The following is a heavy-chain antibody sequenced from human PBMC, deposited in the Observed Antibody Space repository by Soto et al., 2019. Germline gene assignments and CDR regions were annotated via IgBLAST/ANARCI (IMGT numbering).Heavy chain of an antibody. V-gene: IGHV1-2*02. Sequence: QVQLVQSGAEVKEPGDSVRVSCEASGYTFTAYYIHWVRQAPGQGLEWMGWINPKFGDTTYAQDFQGRVSMTRDMSISTVYRELCSLTSDDTAIYYCARNMDYYYGRGSGNGHGVWGQGTTVTVFS. CDR2: INPKFGDT. J-gene: IGHJ6*02. CDR3: ARNMDYYYGRGSGNGHGV. D-gene: IGHD3-10*02. CDR1: GYTFTAYY.